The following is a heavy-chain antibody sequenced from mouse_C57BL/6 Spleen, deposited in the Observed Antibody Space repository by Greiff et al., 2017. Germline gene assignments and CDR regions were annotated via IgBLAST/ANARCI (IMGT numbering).Heavy chain of an antibody. CDR3: ARRDYHYAMDY. Sequence: EVQRVESGGGLVKPGGSLKLSCAASGFTFSDYGMHWVRQAPEKGLEWVAYISSGSSTIYYADTVKGRFTISRDNAKNTLFLQMTSLRSEDTAMYYCARRDYHYAMDYWGQGTSVTVSS. CDR1: GFTFSDYG. V-gene: IGHV5-17*01. J-gene: IGHJ4*01. D-gene: IGHD1-1*02. CDR2: ISSGSSTI.